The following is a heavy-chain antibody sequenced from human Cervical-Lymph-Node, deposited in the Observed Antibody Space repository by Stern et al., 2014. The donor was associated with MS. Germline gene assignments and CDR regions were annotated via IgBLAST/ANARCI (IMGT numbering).Heavy chain of an antibody. CDR1: GDTFASYP. J-gene: IGHJ1*01. CDR2: VNPTDGRT. CDR3: ANPLPYAN. Sequence: VQLEESGAEVKKPGASVKVSCKASGDTFASYPIHWLRQAPGQGPVWMGIVNPTDGRTTYAQTFKGRVTMTRDTSTRTVYMELSSLKVGDTAIYFCANPLPYANWGQGTRVTVSS. D-gene: IGHD4-17*01. V-gene: IGHV1-46*03.